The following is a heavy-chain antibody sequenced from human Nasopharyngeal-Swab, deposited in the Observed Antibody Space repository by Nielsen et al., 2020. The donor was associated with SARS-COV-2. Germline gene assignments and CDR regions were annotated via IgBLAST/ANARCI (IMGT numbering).Heavy chain of an antibody. Sequence: GEPLKISCAASGFTFSSYGMHWVRQAPGKGLEWVAVIWYDGSNKYYADSVKGRFTISRDNSKNTLYLQMNSLRAEDTAVYYCARDLMYGSGSRMDVWGQGTTVTVSS. D-gene: IGHD3-10*01. J-gene: IGHJ6*02. CDR3: ARDLMYGSGSRMDV. CDR2: IWYDGSNK. V-gene: IGHV3-33*01. CDR1: GFTFSSYG.